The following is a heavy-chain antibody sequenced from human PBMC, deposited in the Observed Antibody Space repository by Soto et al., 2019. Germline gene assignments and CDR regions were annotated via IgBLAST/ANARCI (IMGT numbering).Heavy chain of an antibody. V-gene: IGHV1-69*13. CDR2: IIPIFGTA. CDR1: GGTFSSYA. Sequence: ASVKVSCKASGGTFSSYAISWVRQAPGQGLEWMGGIIPIFGTANYAQKFQGRVTITADESTSTAYMELSSLRSEDTAVYYCARDPPPSADYYYYYGMDVWGQGTTVTVSS. CDR3: ARDPPPSADYYYYYGMDV. D-gene: IGHD6-25*01. J-gene: IGHJ6*02.